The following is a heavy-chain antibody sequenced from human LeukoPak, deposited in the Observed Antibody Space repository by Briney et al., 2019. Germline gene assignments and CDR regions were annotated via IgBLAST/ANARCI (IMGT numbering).Heavy chain of an antibody. CDR1: GFTFSSYW. CDR3: ARRRVPYGSGSYFAFDV. J-gene: IGHJ3*01. V-gene: IGHV3-7*01. D-gene: IGHD3-10*01. CDR2: IKQDGSEK. Sequence: GGSLRLSCAASGFTFSSYWMSCVRQAPGKGLEWVANIKQDGSEKYYVDSVKGRFTISRDNAKNSLYLQMNSLRAEDTAVYYCARRRVPYGSGSYFAFDVWGQGTMVTVSS.